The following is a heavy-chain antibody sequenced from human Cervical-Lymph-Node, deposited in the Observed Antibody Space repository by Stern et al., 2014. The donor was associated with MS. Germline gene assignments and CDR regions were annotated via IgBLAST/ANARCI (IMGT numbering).Heavy chain of an antibody. CDR2: IIPVSGTA. V-gene: IGHV1-69*01. CDR1: GGTFRNYA. CDR3: AIFHPPR. Sequence: VQLLQSGAEVKKPGSSVKVSCKASGGTFRNYALSWVRQAPGQGLEWMGVIIPVSGTATYAQQFHGRLHIIADEPTGTVYRELSSLGSGDTAVYFCAIFHPPRWGQGTMVTVSS. J-gene: IGHJ3*01.